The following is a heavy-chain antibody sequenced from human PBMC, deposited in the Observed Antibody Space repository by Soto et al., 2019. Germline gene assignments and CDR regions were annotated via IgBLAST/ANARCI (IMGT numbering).Heavy chain of an antibody. D-gene: IGHD4-17*01. Sequence: SVKVSCKASGGTFSSYAISWVRQAPGQGLEWMGGIIPIFGTANYAQKFQGRVTITADESTSTAYMELSSLRSEDTAVYYCARGSSDLGDYQAILGFDYWGQGTLVTISS. V-gene: IGHV1-69*13. J-gene: IGHJ4*02. CDR2: IIPIFGTA. CDR1: GGTFSSYA. CDR3: ARGSSDLGDYQAILGFDY.